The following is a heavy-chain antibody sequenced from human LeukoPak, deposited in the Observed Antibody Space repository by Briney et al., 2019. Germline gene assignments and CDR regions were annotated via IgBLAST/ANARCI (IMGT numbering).Heavy chain of an antibody. V-gene: IGHV3-48*03. J-gene: IGHJ4*02. CDR2: ISSSGSTI. CDR1: VFTFSSYE. D-gene: IGHD5-18*01. Sequence: GGSLTLSCAASVFTFSSYEMNWLRQAPGKGLEWVSYISSSGSTIYYADAVKGRFTISRDNAKNSLYLQMNSLRAEDTAVYYCAGDDSYGLDYWGQGTLVTVSS. CDR3: AGDDSYGLDY.